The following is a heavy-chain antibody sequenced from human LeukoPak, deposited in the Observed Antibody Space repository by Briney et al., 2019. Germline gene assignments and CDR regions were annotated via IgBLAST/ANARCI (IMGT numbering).Heavy chain of an antibody. Sequence: GGSLRLSCAASGFTFSSYSMNWVRQAPGKGLEWVSSISSSSSYIYYADSVKGRFTISRDNAKNSLYLQMNSLRAEDTAVYYCARGTVQLWLLIDYWGQGTLVTVSS. CDR3: ARGTVQLWLLIDY. CDR1: GFTFSSYS. J-gene: IGHJ4*02. V-gene: IGHV3-21*01. D-gene: IGHD5-18*01. CDR2: ISSSSSYI.